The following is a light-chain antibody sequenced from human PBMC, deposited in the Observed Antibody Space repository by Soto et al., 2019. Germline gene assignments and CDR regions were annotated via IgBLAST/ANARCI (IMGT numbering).Light chain of an antibody. CDR1: QSVSSSY. CDR2: DAA. Sequence: EIVLTQSPGTLSLSPGERATLSCRASQSVSSSYLAWYQQKPGQAPRLLIYDAASRATGIPDRFSGSGSRTDFTLTIGRLEPEDFAVYYCQQYGRSLWTFGQGTKV. CDR3: QQYGRSLWT. J-gene: IGKJ1*01. V-gene: IGKV3-20*01.